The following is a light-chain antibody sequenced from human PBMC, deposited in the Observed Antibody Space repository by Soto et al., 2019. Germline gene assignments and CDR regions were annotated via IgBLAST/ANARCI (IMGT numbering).Light chain of an antibody. CDR2: ANS. Sequence: QSVLTQPPSVSGAPGQRVTISCTGSSSNIGAGYGVHWYQQVPGTAPKLLIYANSNRPSGVPDRFSGSKSGTSASLAITGLQAEDETDYSCQSYDSSLSAYVFGTGTKLTVL. CDR1: SSNIGAGYG. J-gene: IGLJ1*01. CDR3: QSYDSSLSAYV. V-gene: IGLV1-40*01.